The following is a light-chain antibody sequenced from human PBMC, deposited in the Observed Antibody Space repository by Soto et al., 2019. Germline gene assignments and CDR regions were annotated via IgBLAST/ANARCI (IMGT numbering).Light chain of an antibody. CDR3: NSYTSSSTYV. CDR1: SSDVGGFNY. Sequence: QSALTQPASVSGSPGQSITISCTGTSSDVGGFNYVSWYQQHPGKAPKLKIYDVTNRPSGVSYRFSGSKSGNTASLTISGLQAEDEADYYCNSYTSSSTYVFGTGTKVTVL. V-gene: IGLV2-14*03. CDR2: DVT. J-gene: IGLJ1*01.